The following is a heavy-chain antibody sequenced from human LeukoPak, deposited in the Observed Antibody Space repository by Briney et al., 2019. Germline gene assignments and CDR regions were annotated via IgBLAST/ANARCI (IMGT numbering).Heavy chain of an antibody. V-gene: IGHV4-34*01. CDR2: INHSGST. CDR1: GGSFSGYY. D-gene: IGHD2-2*01. J-gene: IGHJ4*02. Sequence: PSETLSLTCAVYGGSFSGYYWSWIRQPPGKGLEWIGEINHSGSTNYNPSLKSRVTISVDTSKNQFSLKLSSVTAADTAVYYCARSAQDIVVVPAAMGAEDYWGQGTVVTVSS. CDR3: ARSAQDIVVVPAAMGAEDY.